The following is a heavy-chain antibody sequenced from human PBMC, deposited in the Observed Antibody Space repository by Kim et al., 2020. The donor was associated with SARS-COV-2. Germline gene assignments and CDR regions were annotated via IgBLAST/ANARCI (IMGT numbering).Heavy chain of an antibody. CDR2: IWYDGSNK. CDR3: ATLDQAGQDAKSYGV. D-gene: IGHD1-26*01. CDR1: GFTFSSYG. Sequence: GGSLRLSCAASGFTFSSYGMHWVRQAPGKGLEWVAVIWYDGSNKYYADSVKGRFTISRDNSKNTLYLQMNSLRAEDTAVYYCATLDQAGQDAKSYGVWGQGTTVTVSS. V-gene: IGHV3-33*01. J-gene: IGHJ6*02.